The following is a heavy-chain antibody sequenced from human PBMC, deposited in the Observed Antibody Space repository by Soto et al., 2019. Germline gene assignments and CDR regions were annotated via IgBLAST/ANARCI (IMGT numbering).Heavy chain of an antibody. Sequence: EVQLVESGGGLVQPGRSLRLSCAASGFTFDDYAMHWVRQAPGKGLEWVSGISWNSGSIGYADSVKGRFTISRDNAKNSLYLQMNSLRAEDTALYYCASAGYDFWSGNRPLDYWGQGTLVTVSS. V-gene: IGHV3-9*01. CDR3: ASAGYDFWSGNRPLDY. J-gene: IGHJ4*02. D-gene: IGHD3-3*01. CDR2: ISWNSGSI. CDR1: GFTFDDYA.